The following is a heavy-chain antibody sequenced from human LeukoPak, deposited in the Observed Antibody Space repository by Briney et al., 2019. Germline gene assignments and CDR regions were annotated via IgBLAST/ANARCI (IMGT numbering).Heavy chain of an antibody. V-gene: IGHV5-51*01. CDR3: ASREDKPGYSDY. CDR1: GYSFTSYW. D-gene: IGHD3-9*01. J-gene: IGHJ4*02. CDR2: FNPANCDT. Sequence: GGSLKISCKGSGYSFTSYWIAWVRQIPGKGLEWIVIFNPANCDTRYSPSFQGQVTIPGDKSMSTAYLQWSSLKASDTAMYYFASREDKPGYSDYWRQGTLVPVSS.